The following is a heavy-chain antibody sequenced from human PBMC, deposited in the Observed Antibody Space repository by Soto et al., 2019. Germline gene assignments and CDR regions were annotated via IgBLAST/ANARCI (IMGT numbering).Heavy chain of an antibody. CDR3: ARGDPLLWFGEKVYYGMDV. CDR1: GGSISSYY. CDR2: IYYSGST. J-gene: IGHJ6*02. D-gene: IGHD3-10*01. Sequence: QVQLQESGPGLVKPSETLSLTCTVSGGSISSYYWSWIRQPPGKGLEWIGYIYYSGSTNYNPSLKSRVTKSVDTSKNKFSLKQSSVTAADTAVYYCARGDPLLWFGEKVYYGMDVWGQGTTVTVSS. V-gene: IGHV4-59*01.